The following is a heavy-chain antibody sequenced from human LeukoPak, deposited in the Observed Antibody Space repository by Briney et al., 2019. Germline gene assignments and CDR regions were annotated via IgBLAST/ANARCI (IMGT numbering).Heavy chain of an antibody. D-gene: IGHD3-16*01. CDR2: IYYSGST. V-gene: IGHV4-59*01. Sequence: PSETLSLTCTVSGGSISSYYWSWIRQPPGKGLEWIGYIYYSGSTNYNPSLKSRDTISVDTSKNQFSLKLSSVTAADTAVYYCARVSVGVVDYWGQGTLVTVSS. CDR3: ARVSVGVVDY. CDR1: GGSISSYY. J-gene: IGHJ4*02.